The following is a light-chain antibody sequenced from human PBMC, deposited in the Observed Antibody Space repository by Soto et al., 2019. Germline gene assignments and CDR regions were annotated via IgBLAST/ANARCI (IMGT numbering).Light chain of an antibody. CDR2: LGS. V-gene: IGKV2-28*01. J-gene: IGKJ1*01. Sequence: DIVMTQSPLSLPVTPGEPASISCRSSQSLLHSNGYNYLDWYLQKPGQSPQLLIYLGSNRASGVPDRFSGSGSGTEFTLTISSLQSEHFAVYYCQQYNNWPRTFGQGTKVDIK. CDR1: QSLLHSNGYNY. CDR3: QQYNNWPRT.